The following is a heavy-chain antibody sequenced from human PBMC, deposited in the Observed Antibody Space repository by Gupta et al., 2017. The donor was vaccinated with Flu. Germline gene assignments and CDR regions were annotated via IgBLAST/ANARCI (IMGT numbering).Heavy chain of an antibody. CDR2: IYTSGST. V-gene: IGHV4-61*02. CDR1: GGSISSGSDY. Sequence: QVQLQESGPGLVQPSQTLSLTCPVYGGSISSGSDYWSWIRQPAGKGLEWIGRIYTSGSTNYNPSLKIRVTISVDTSKNQFSLKLSSVTAADTAVYYCARDYRRGPSFALVYWGQGTLVTVSS. J-gene: IGHJ4*02. D-gene: IGHD3-16*02. CDR3: ARDYRRGPSFALVY.